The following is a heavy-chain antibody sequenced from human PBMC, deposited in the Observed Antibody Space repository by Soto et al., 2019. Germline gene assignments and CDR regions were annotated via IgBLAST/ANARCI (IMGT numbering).Heavy chain of an antibody. CDR3: VASALDFWSGSPYNWFDP. J-gene: IGHJ5*02. D-gene: IGHD3-3*01. Sequence: SETLSLTCTVSGGSISSYYWSWIRQPPGKGLEWIGYIYYSGSTNYNPSLKSRVTISVDTSKNQFSLKLSSVIAADTAVYYCVASALDFWSGSPYNWFDPWGQGTLVTVSS. CDR2: IYYSGST. V-gene: IGHV4-59*01. CDR1: GGSISSYY.